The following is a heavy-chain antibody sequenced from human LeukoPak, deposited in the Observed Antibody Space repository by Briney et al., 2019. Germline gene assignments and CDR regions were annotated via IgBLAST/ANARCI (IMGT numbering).Heavy chain of an antibody. CDR1: GYSISSGYY. D-gene: IGHD2-2*01. Sequence: SETLSLTCAVSGYSISSGYYWGWIRQPPGKWLEWVGIIYHSRSTYYNPSLTSLVTISVDTSKNQFLLKLSDVTAADTAVYYCARGGILDIVVVPAAGLGVPLDYFDYWGQGTQVTVSS. J-gene: IGHJ4*02. CDR2: IYHSRST. V-gene: IGHV4-38-2*01. CDR3: ARGGILDIVVVPAAGLGVPLDYFDY.